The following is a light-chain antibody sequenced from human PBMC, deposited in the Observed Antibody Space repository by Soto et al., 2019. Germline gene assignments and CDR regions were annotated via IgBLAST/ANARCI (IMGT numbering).Light chain of an antibody. CDR1: QSVSSD. Sequence: EIVMTQSPATLSVSPGERVTLSCRASQSVSSDLAWYLQKPGQAPSLLVYGASTRATGMPARFSGSGSGTEFTLTISSLPSEDFAVYYCQQYNNWPHTFGQGTKLEIK. J-gene: IGKJ2*01. V-gene: IGKV3-15*01. CDR2: GAS. CDR3: QQYNNWPHT.